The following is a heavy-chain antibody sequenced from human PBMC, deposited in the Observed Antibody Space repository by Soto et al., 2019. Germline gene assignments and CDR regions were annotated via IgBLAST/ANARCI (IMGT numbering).Heavy chain of an antibody. V-gene: IGHV3-23*01. CDR1: GFTFSSYA. CDR2: ISGSGGST. CDR3: ARVAAAEPYYYYGMDV. J-gene: IGHJ6*02. D-gene: IGHD6-13*01. Sequence: GSLRLSCAASGFTFSSYAMSWVRQAPGKGLEWVSAISGSGGSTYYADSVKGRFTISRDNSKNTLYLQMNSPRAEDTAVYYCARVAAAEPYYYYGMDVWGQGTTVTVSS.